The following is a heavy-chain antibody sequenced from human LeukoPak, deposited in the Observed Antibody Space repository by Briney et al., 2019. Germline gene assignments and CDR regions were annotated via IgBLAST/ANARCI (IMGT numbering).Heavy chain of an antibody. J-gene: IGHJ4*02. D-gene: IGHD2-21*02. CDR3: VRGQTSVVTDIPYYFDY. CDR1: GGSFSGYY. CDR2: INYSGST. V-gene: IGHV4-34*01. Sequence: PPETLSLTCAVYGGSFSGYYWSWIRQPPGKGLEWIGEINYSGSTNYNPSLESRVTTSVDTSKKQISLKLSSVTAADTAVYYCVRGQTSVVTDIPYYFDYWGRGTLVTVSS.